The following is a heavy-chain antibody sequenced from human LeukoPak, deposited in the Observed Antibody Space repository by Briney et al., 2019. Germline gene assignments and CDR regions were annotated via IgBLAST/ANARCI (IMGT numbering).Heavy chain of an antibody. D-gene: IGHD6-13*01. CDR2: IYSGGST. CDR3: ARGKGSSMYYYGMDV. CDR1: GFTVSSNY. Sequence: PGGSLRLSCAASGFTVSSNYMSWVRQAPGKGLEWVSVIYSGGSTYYADSVKGRFTISRDNSKNTLYLQMNSLRAEDTAVYYCARGKGSSMYYYGMDVWGQGTTVTVSS. J-gene: IGHJ6*02. V-gene: IGHV3-66*01.